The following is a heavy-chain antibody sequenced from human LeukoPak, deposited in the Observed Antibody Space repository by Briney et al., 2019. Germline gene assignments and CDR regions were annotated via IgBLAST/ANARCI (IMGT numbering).Heavy chain of an antibody. CDR3: TTTIAAAGTTDY. D-gene: IGHD6-13*01. J-gene: IGHJ4*02. CDR1: GFTFSNAW. V-gene: IGHV3-15*01. CDR2: IKSKTDGGTT. Sequence: PGGSLRLSCAAPGFTFSNAWMSWVRQAPGKGLEWVGRIKSKTDGGTTDYAAPVKGRFTISRDDSKNTLYLQMNSLKTEDTAVYYCTTTIAAAGTTDYWGQGTLVTVSS.